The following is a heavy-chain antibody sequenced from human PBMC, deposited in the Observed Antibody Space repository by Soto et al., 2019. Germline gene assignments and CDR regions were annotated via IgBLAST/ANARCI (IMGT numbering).Heavy chain of an antibody. CDR2: IKQDGSEK. Sequence: YLRVPWAASALTFSRYWMSGCRQSPGKGLEWVANIKQDGSEKYYVDSVKGRFTISRDNAKNSLYLQMNSLRAEEKEVSYSERCDGYHFAFSIRTQRTM. D-gene: IGHD5-12*01. V-gene: IGHV3-7*01. CDR1: ALTFSRYW. CDR3: ERCDGYHFAFSI. J-gene: IGHJ3*02.